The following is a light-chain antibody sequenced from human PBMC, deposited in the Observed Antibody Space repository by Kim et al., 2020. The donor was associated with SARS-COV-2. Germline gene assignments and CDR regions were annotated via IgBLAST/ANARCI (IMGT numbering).Light chain of an antibody. CDR3: QAWDSSTVV. CDR1: ELGDKY. V-gene: IGLV3-1*01. CDR2: QDS. Sequence: VAPGQTASITCSGDELGDKYACWYQQKPGPSPVLVIYQDSRRPSGIPERFSGSNSGNTATLTISGTQAMDEADYYCQAWDSSTVVFGGGTQLTVL. J-gene: IGLJ2*01.